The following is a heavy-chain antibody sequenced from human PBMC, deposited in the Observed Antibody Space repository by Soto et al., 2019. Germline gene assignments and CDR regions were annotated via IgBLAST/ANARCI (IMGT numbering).Heavy chain of an antibody. CDR1: GYTLTELS. Sequence: QVQLVQSGAEVKKPGASVKVSCKVSGYTLTELSMHWVRQAPGKGLEWMGGFDPEDGETIYAQKFQGRVTMTEDTSTDTAHMELSSLRSEDTAVYYCATLDVLLWFGELFGGMDVWGQGTTVTVSS. CDR2: FDPEDGET. V-gene: IGHV1-24*01. D-gene: IGHD3-10*01. J-gene: IGHJ6*02. CDR3: ATLDVLLWFGELFGGMDV.